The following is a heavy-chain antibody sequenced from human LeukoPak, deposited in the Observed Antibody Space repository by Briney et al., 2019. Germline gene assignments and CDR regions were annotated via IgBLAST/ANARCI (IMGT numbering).Heavy chain of an antibody. CDR1: GFTFSSYA. V-gene: IGHV3-23*01. CDR3: AKRPSSVTPRYFDY. D-gene: IGHD4-17*01. J-gene: IGHJ4*02. CDR2: ITDSGGST. Sequence: GGSLRLSCAGSGFTFSSYAMSWVRQAPGKGLEWVSTITDSGGSTYYADFAKGRFTISRDNSKNTLYLQMNSLRAEDTAVYYCAKRPSSVTPRYFDYWGQGTLVTVSS.